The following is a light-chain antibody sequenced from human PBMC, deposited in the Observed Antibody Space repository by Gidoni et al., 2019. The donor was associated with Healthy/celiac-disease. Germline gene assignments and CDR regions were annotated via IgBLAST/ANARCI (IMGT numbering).Light chain of an antibody. CDR2: GAS. CDR1: QSVSSSY. CDR3: QKYGSSPMYT. V-gene: IGKV3-20*01. J-gene: IGKJ2*01. Sequence: EIVLTQSPGTLSLSPGERATLSCRASQSVSSSYLAWYQQKPGQAPRLLIYGASSRATGIPDRFSGSGSGTDVTLTISRLEPEDFAVYYCQKYGSSPMYTFGQGTKLEIK.